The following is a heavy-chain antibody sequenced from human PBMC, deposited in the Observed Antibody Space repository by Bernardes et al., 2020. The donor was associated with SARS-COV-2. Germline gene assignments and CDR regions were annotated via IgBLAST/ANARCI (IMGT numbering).Heavy chain of an antibody. CDR3: ARDLGSDTVLMPAALPRDC. D-gene: IGHD2-8*01. V-gene: IGHV3-7*01. Sequence: GGSLRLSCAASGFTFSSYWMTWVRQAPGKGLEWVANIKQDGNEKYYVDSVKGRFTISRDNAKNSLYLQMDSLRAEDTAVYYCARDLGSDTVLMPAALPRDCWGQGTRVTVSS. CDR2: IKQDGNEK. J-gene: IGHJ4*02. CDR1: GFTFSSYW.